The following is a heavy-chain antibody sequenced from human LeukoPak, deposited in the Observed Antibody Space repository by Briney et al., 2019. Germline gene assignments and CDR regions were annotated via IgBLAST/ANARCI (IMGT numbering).Heavy chain of an antibody. D-gene: IGHD2/OR15-2a*01. CDR1: GGSISTSSYS. V-gene: IGHV4-39*01. J-gene: IGHJ3*02. CDR2: ISYTGNT. Sequence: SETLSLTCSISGGSISTSSYSWGWIRQPPGKGLEWIGNISYTGNTQYNPSLKSRVTLSVDPSKNQFSLKLSSVPAADTAIYYCARHLNNGFDIWGRGTMVTVSS. CDR3: ARHLNNGFDI.